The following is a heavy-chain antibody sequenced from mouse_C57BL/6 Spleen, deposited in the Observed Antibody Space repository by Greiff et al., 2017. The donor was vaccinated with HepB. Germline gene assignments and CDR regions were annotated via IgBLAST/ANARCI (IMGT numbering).Heavy chain of an antibody. D-gene: IGHD2-5*01. CDR2: IDPSDSYT. CDR1: GYTFTSYW. CDR3: ARSRGSSNYDAMDY. V-gene: IGHV1-50*01. Sequence: QVHVKQPGAELVKPGASVKLSCKASGYTFTSYWMQWVKQRPGQGLEWIGEIDPSDSYTNYNQKFKGKATLTVDTSSSTAYMQLSSLTSEDSAVYYCARSRGSSNYDAMDYWGQGTSVTVSS. J-gene: IGHJ4*01.